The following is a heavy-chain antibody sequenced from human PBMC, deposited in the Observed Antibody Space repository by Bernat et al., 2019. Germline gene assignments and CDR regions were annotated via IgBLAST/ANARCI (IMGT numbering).Heavy chain of an antibody. D-gene: IGHD2-2*01. CDR3: ASSAVVVVPAAMPKDAFDI. CDR1: GGTFSSYA. CDR2: IIPIFGIA. V-gene: IGHV1-69*17. J-gene: IGHJ3*02. Sequence: QVQLVQSGAEVKKPGSSVKVSCKASGGTFSSYAISWVRQAPGQGLEWMGGIIPIFGIANDAQKFQGRVTITADKCTSTVHMELSSLRSEDTAVYYCASSAVVVVPAAMPKDAFDIWGQGTMVTVSS.